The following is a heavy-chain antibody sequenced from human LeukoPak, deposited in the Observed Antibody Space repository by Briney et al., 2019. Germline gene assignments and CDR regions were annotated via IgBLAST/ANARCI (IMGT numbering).Heavy chain of an antibody. Sequence: ASVKVSCKASGYTFTGYYMHWVRQAPGQGLEWMGGIIPIFGTANYAQKFQGRVTITADESTSTAYMELSSLRSEDTAVYYCARAYCGGDCYRGSYYFDYWGQGTLVTVSS. J-gene: IGHJ4*02. D-gene: IGHD2-21*02. CDR1: GYTFTGYY. CDR2: IIPIFGTA. CDR3: ARAYCGGDCYRGSYYFDY. V-gene: IGHV1-69*13.